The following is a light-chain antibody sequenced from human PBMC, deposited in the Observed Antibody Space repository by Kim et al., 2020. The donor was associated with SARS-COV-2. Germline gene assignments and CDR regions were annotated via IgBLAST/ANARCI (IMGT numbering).Light chain of an antibody. J-gene: IGKJ2*01. CDR3: QQSQSSPYT. V-gene: IGKV1-39*01. Sequence: DIQMTQSPSSLSASVGDRVTITCRASQSISSLNWYQHKPGKAPKLLMYAASSLQSGVPSRFSGSGSGTDFTLTISSLQPEDFATYYCQQSQSSPYTFGQGTKLEI. CDR1: QSISS. CDR2: AAS.